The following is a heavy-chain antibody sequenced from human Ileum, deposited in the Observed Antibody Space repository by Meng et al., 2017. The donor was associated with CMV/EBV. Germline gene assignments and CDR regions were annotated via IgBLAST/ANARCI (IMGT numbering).Heavy chain of an antibody. Sequence: ASVKVSCMASGYTFINYDINWVRQAAGQGLEWMGWMDPNSGNTGYAQRFQGRVTMTRNTSINTAYMELSSLKSEDTAVYYCAQTSSDFWSGYYGNWFDPWGQGTLVTVSS. J-gene: IGHJ5*02. D-gene: IGHD3-3*01. CDR3: AQTSSDFWSGYYGNWFDP. V-gene: IGHV1-8*01. CDR2: MDPNSGNT. CDR1: GYTFINYD.